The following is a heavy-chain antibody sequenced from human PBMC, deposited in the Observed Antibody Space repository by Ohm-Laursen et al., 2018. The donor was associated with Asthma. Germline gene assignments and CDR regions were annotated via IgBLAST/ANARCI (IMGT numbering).Heavy chain of an antibody. V-gene: IGHV1-69*13. CDR3: ARVGGIAVAGTSLKFDP. J-gene: IGHJ5*02. Sequence: ASVKVSCKASEGTFSSYAISWVRQAPGQGLEWMGGIIPIFGTANYAQKFQGRVTITADESTSTAYMELSSLRSEDTAVYYCARVGGIAVAGTSLKFDPWGQGTLVTVSS. CDR1: EGTFSSYA. CDR2: IIPIFGTA. D-gene: IGHD6-19*01.